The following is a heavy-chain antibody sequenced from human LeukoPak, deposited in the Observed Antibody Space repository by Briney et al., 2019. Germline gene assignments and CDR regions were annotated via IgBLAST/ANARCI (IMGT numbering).Heavy chain of an antibody. CDR3: AKGGWSEYWYYYGMDV. CDR1: GFTFSSYN. CDR2: ISGSGGST. V-gene: IGHV3-23*01. Sequence: GGSLRLSCVASGFTFSSYNMNWVRQAPGKGLEWVSGISGSGGSTYYADSVKGRFTISRDNSRNTLYLQMNSLRADDTAVYYCAKGGWSEYWYYYGMDVWGQGTTVTVSS. J-gene: IGHJ6*02. D-gene: IGHD3-3*01.